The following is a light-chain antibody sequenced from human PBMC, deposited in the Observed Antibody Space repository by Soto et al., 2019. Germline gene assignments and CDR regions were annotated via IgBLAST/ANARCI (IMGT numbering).Light chain of an antibody. CDR3: QQYSGWPLT. CDR1: QSLNNN. Sequence: EIVMTQSPATLSVSPGEKATLSCRASQSLNNNLAWYQQKPGQGPRLLIYFASTRATGIPARFSGSGSGTEFSLTISSLQSEDFASYYCQQYSGWPLTFGGGTKVETK. V-gene: IGKV3-15*01. J-gene: IGKJ4*01. CDR2: FAS.